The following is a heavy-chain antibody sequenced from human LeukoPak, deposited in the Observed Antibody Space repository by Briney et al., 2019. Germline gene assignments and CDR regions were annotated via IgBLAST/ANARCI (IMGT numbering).Heavy chain of an antibody. CDR3: ARDVEATDAFDI. CDR1: GYTFTSYG. J-gene: IGHJ3*02. D-gene: IGHD1-26*01. CDR2: ISAYNGNT. Sequence: ASVKVSCKASGYTFTSYGISWVRQAPGQGLEWMGWISAYNGNTNYAQKLQGRVTMTTDTSTSTAYMELRSLRSDNTAVYYCARDVEATDAFDIWGQGTMVTVSS. V-gene: IGHV1-18*01.